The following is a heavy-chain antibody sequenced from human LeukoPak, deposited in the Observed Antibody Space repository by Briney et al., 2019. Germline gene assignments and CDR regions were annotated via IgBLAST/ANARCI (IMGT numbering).Heavy chain of an antibody. D-gene: IGHD2/OR15-2a*01. CDR3: ARDLSADY. V-gene: IGHV4-31*03. CDR2: IYYSGST. Sequence: PSETLSLTCTVSGGSISSSSYYWGWIRQPPGKGLEWIGYIYYSGSTYYNPSLKSRVTISVDTSKNQFSLKLSSVTAADTAVYYCARDLSADYWGQGTLVTVSS. CDR1: GGSISSSSYY. J-gene: IGHJ4*02.